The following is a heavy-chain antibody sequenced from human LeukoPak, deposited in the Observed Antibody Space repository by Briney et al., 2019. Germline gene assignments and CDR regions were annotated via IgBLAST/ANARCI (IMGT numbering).Heavy chain of an antibody. CDR1: GGSISPYY. D-gene: IGHD5-18*01. CDR3: ARGGLRGYSYGQRFDY. CDR2: VYYDGST. V-gene: IGHV4-59*01. J-gene: IGHJ4*02. Sequence: PSETLSLTCTVSGGSISPYYWSWIRQPPGKGLDWIGYVYYDGSTNYNPSLESRVTISVDTSKNQYSLRLSYVTAADTAVYYCARGGLRGYSYGQRFDYWGQGILVTVSS.